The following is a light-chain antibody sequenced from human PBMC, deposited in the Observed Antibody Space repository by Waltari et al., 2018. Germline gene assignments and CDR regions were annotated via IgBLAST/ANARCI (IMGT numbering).Light chain of an antibody. CDR1: QSISGW. Sequence: IHITHSPSTLSSSLGDRFTITFRASQSISGWFAWYQQKPGKAPTFLIYKASTLESGVPSRFRGSGSGTEFTLTISSLQTDDFATYYCQKYKSYTLTLGGGTKVEIK. V-gene: IGKV1-5*03. CDR3: QKYKSYTLT. J-gene: IGKJ4*01. CDR2: KAS.